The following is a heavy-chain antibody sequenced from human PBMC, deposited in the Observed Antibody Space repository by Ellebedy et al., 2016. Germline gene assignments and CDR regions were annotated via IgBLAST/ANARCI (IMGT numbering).Heavy chain of an antibody. CDR2: INWNGGST. CDR3: ARRGPGGFDF. V-gene: IGHV3-20*01. Sequence: GESLKISXAASGFTFDDYGMSWVRQAPGKGLEWVSGINWNGGSTGYADSVKGRFTISRDNAKNSLYLQMNSLRAEDTALYHCARRGPGGFDFWGQGTLVTVSS. D-gene: IGHD3-10*01. J-gene: IGHJ4*02. CDR1: GFTFDDYG.